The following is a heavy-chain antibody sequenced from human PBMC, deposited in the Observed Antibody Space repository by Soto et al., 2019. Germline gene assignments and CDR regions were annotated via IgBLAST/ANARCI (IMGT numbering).Heavy chain of an antibody. CDR1: GFTFSSYA. D-gene: IGHD2-8*01. CDR3: ARDGMVYAIFSAFDI. V-gene: IGHV3-30-3*01. J-gene: IGHJ3*02. CDR2: ISYDGSNK. Sequence: GGSLRLSCAASGFTFSSYAMHWVRQAPGKGLEWVAVISYDGSNKYYADSVKGRFTISRDNSKNTLYLQMNSLRAEDTAVYYCARDGMVYAIFSAFDIWGQGTMVTVSS.